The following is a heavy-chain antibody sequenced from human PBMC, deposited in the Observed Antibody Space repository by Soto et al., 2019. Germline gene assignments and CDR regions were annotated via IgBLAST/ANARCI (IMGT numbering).Heavy chain of an antibody. Sequence: GGSLRLSCVASGFTFSNAWMSWVRQAPGKGLEWIGRITSKSVGETTAYAAPVTGRFTVSRDDLKNTLYLQVNSLKTEDTGIYYCYTEHTLFMAHWGQGTLVTVSS. V-gene: IGHV3-15*01. CDR1: GFTFSNAW. CDR2: ITSKSVGETT. CDR3: YTEHTLFMAH. J-gene: IGHJ4*02.